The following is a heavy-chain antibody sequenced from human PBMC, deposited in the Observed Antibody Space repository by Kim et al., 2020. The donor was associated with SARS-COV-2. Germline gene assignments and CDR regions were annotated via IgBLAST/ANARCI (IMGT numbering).Heavy chain of an antibody. CDR1: GFTFSSYG. V-gene: IGHV3-30*03. J-gene: IGHJ4*02. Sequence: GGSLRLSCAASGFTFSSYGMHWVRQAPGKGLEWVAVISYDGSNKYYADSVKGRFTISRDNSKNTLYLQMNSLRAEDTAVYYCATINYYYDSSGSRFDYWGQGTLVTVSS. CDR3: ATINYYYDSSGSRFDY. CDR2: ISYDGSNK. D-gene: IGHD3-22*01.